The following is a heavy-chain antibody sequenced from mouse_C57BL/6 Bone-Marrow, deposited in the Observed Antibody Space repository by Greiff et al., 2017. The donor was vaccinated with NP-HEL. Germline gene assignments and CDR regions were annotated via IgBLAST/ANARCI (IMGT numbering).Heavy chain of an antibody. V-gene: IGHV14-4*01. J-gene: IGHJ3*01. Sequence: EVQLQQSGAELVRPGASVKLSCTASGFNIKDDYMHWVKQRPEQGLEWIGWIDPENGDTEYASKFQGKATITADTSSNTAYLQLSSLTSEDTAVYYGTTGVTVVAPPAWFAYWGQGTLVTVSA. CDR1: GFNIKDDY. D-gene: IGHD1-1*01. CDR2: IDPENGDT. CDR3: TTGVTVVAPPAWFAY.